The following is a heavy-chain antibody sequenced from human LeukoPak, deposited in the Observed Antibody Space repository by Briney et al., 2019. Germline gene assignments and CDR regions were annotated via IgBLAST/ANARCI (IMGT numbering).Heavy chain of an antibody. Sequence: SVKVSCKASGGTFSSYAFSWVRQAPGQGLEWMGRIIPILGIANYAQKFQGRVTITADKSTSTAYMELSSLRSEDTAVYYCAIALNSGGSCPFDYWGQGTLVTVSS. CDR2: IIPILGIA. D-gene: IGHD2-15*01. V-gene: IGHV1-69*04. J-gene: IGHJ4*02. CDR3: AIALNSGGSCPFDY. CDR1: GGTFSSYA.